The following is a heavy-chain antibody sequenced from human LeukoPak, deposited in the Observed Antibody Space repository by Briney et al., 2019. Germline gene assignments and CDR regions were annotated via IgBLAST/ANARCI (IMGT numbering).Heavy chain of an antibody. CDR1: GGSFSGYH. D-gene: IGHD2-15*01. J-gene: IGHJ5*02. V-gene: IGHV4-34*01. CDR3: ARAYCSAGTCYSSRGMLDP. CDR2: VNYGEST. Sequence: SETLSLTCAVFGGSFSGYHWSWIRQPPGKGLEWIGGVNYGESTNYNPSLKSRVTISVDTSKNQFSLKLSSVTAADTAVYYCARAYCSAGTCYSSRGMLDPWGQGTLVTVSS.